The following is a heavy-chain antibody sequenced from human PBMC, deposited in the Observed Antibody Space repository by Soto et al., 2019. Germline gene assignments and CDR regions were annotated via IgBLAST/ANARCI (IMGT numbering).Heavy chain of an antibody. CDR3: ARDPRGIAAAGGGMDV. J-gene: IGHJ6*02. CDR2: IIPIFGTA. D-gene: IGHD6-13*01. CDR1: GGTFSSYA. Sequence: QVQLVQSGAEVKKPGSSVKVSCKASGGTFSSYAISWVRQAPGQGLEWMGGIIPIFGTANYAQKFQGRVTITADESTSTAYMELSSLRSVDTAVYYCARDPRGIAAAGGGMDVWGQGTTVTVSS. V-gene: IGHV1-69*12.